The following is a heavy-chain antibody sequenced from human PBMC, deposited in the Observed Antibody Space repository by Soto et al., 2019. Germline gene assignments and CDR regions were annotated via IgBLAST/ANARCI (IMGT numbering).Heavy chain of an antibody. CDR3: AKGASTTVFAFNDY. Sequence: EVQLVESGGGLVQPGRSLRLSCAASGFTFDDYAMHWVRQGPGKGLEWVSSISWHSGNLGYADSVKGRFTISRDNAKNSLYLQMNSLRGEDTALYSCAKGASTTVFAFNDYWGQGTLVTVSS. D-gene: IGHD4-17*01. CDR1: GFTFDDYA. CDR2: ISWHSGNL. J-gene: IGHJ4*02. V-gene: IGHV3-9*01.